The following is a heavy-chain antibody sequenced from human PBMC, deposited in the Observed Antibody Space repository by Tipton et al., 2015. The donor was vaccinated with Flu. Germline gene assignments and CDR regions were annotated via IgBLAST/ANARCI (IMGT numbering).Heavy chain of an antibody. D-gene: IGHD6-6*01. J-gene: IGHJ3*02. Sequence: TLSLTCTVSGGSISSYYWSWIRQPPGKGLEWIGYIYYSGSTNYNPSLKSRVTISVDTSKNQFSLKLSSVTAADTAVYYCARHRAARDVAFDIWGQGTMVTVSS. CDR3: ARHRAARDVAFDI. CDR1: GGSISSYY. CDR2: IYYSGST. V-gene: IGHV4-59*08.